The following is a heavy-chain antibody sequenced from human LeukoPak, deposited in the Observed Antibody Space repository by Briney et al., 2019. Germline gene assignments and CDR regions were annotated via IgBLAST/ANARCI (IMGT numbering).Heavy chain of an antibody. Sequence: GGSLKLSCAAPGFTFSGSAMHWVRQASGKGLEWVGRIRSKANSYATAYAASVKGRFTISRDDSKNTAYLQMNSLKTEDTAVYYCTGQYYYDSSGYYRKASAYYYYMDVWGKGTTVTVSS. J-gene: IGHJ6*03. CDR2: IRSKANSYAT. V-gene: IGHV3-73*01. CDR1: GFTFSGSA. CDR3: TGQYYYDSSGYYRKASAYYYYMDV. D-gene: IGHD3-22*01.